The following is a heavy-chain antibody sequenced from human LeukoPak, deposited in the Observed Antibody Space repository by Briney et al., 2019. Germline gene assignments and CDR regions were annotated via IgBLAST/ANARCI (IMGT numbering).Heavy chain of an antibody. CDR2: FDPEDGET. J-gene: IGHJ6*03. D-gene: IGHD6-19*01. V-gene: IGHV1-24*01. CDR3: ATLAVAGTKSRYYYYMDV. Sequence: ASVKVSCKVSGYTLTELSMHWVRQAPGKGLEWMGGFDPEDGETIYAQKFQGRVTMTGDTSTDTAYMELSSLRSEDTAVYYCATLAVAGTKSRYYYYMDVWGKGTTVTVSS. CDR1: GYTLTELS.